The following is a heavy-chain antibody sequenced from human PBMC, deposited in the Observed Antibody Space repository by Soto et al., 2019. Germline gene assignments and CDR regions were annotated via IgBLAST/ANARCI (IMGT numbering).Heavy chain of an antibody. V-gene: IGHV4-39*01. CDR3: ARVPDY. CDR2: ISYSGRT. Sequence: PSETLSLTCTVSGGSLSGSSDFWGWIRQPPGKGLEWLGDISYSGRTYYNPTLKSRVTMSVDTNTNQFSLKLTSVTAADTAVYYCARVPDYWGQGTLVTAPQ. J-gene: IGHJ4*02. CDR1: GGSLSGSSDF.